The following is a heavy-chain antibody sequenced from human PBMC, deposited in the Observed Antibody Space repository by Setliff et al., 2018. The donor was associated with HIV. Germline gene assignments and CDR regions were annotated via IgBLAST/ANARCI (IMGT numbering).Heavy chain of an antibody. V-gene: IGHV3-48*03. CDR2: ISTGSDAT. Sequence: LRLSCAASGFTFSRSDMSWVRQAPGKGLEWVSYISTGSDATYYADSVKGRFTISRDNPKNSLYLQMNSLRVEDTAVYYCARTSIVVAGNDYWGQGTLVTVSS. J-gene: IGHJ4*02. CDR3: ARTSIVVAGNDY. D-gene: IGHD6-19*01. CDR1: GFTFSRSD.